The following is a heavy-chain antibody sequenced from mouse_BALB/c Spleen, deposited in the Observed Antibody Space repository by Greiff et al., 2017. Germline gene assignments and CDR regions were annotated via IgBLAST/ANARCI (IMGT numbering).Heavy chain of an antibody. Sequence: EVKLMESGGGLVKLGGSLKLSCAASGFTFSSYYMSWVRQTPEKRLELVAAINSNGGSTYYPDTVKGRFTISRDNAKNTLYLQMSSLKSEDTALYYGARRYYYYGSGYDGYFDVWGAGTTVTVSS. J-gene: IGHJ1*01. CDR3: ARRYYYYGSGYDGYFDV. CDR1: GFTFSSYY. CDR2: INSNGGST. V-gene: IGHV5-6-2*01. D-gene: IGHD1-1*01.